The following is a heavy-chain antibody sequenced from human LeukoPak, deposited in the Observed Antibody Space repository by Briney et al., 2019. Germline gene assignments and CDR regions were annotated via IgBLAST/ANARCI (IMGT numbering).Heavy chain of an antibody. J-gene: IGHJ4*02. D-gene: IGHD3-22*01. CDR1: GFTFSSYG. V-gene: IGHV3-30*18. Sequence: GRSLRLSCAASGFTFSSYGMHWVRQAPGKGLEWVAVISYDGSNKYYADPVKGRFTISRDNSKNTLYLQMNSLRAEDTAVYYCANSGYYDSSGHIDYWGQGTLVTVSP. CDR3: ANSGYYDSSGHIDY. CDR2: ISYDGSNK.